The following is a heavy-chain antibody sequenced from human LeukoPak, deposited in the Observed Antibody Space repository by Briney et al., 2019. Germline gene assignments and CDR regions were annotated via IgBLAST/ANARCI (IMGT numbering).Heavy chain of an antibody. CDR1: GFTFSNAW. V-gene: IGHV3-11*04. J-gene: IGHJ4*02. CDR2: ISSSGSTI. D-gene: IGHD2-2*01. CDR3: ARVPLGYCSSTSCSYFDY. Sequence: PGGSLRLSCAASGFTFSNAWMSWVRQAPGKGLEWVSYISSSGSTIYYADSVKGRFTISRDNAKDSLYLQMNSLRAEDTAVYYCARVPLGYCSSTSCSYFDYWGQGTLVTVSS.